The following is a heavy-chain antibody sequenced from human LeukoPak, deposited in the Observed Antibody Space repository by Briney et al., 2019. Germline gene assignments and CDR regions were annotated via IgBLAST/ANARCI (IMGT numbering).Heavy chain of an antibody. D-gene: IGHD3-16*01. V-gene: IGHV3-23*01. J-gene: IGHJ5*02. CDR1: GFILRNFG. Sequence: GESLRLSCAVSGFILRNFGMRWIRQAPGKGLEWVSHISDVVAHTWYADSVKGRFIISRDNSNNRVFLQMNSLRPEDTALYYRAKDNYGGVYASWGQGTLVTVSS. CDR3: AKDNYGGVYAS. CDR2: ISDVVAHT.